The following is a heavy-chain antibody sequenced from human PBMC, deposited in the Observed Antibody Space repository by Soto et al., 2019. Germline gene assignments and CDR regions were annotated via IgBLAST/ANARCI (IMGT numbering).Heavy chain of an antibody. CDR2: INPNSGGT. Sequence: ASVKVSCKASGYTFTGYYMHWVRQAPGQGLEWMGWINPNSGGTNYAQKFQGRVTMTRDTSISTAYMELSRLRSDDTAVYYCAREPPYDYVWGSYRGTYYFDYWGQGTLVTVSS. D-gene: IGHD3-16*02. V-gene: IGHV1-2*02. CDR3: AREPPYDYVWGSYRGTYYFDY. CDR1: GYTFTGYY. J-gene: IGHJ4*02.